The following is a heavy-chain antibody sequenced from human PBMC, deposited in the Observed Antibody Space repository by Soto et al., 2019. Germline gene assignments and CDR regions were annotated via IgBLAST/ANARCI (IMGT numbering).Heavy chain of an antibody. Sequence: GGSLRLSCAASGSSFRDYYMSWIRQSPGKGLEWLSYITSSSSYTHYADSVKGRFTISRDNAKNSLYLQMNSLRAEDTAVYYCTGGQDNLAVNFDYWGQGTPVTVSS. V-gene: IGHV3-11*03. CDR3: TGGQDNLAVNFDY. CDR2: ITSSSSYT. D-gene: IGHD1-1*01. CDR1: GSSFRDYY. J-gene: IGHJ4*02.